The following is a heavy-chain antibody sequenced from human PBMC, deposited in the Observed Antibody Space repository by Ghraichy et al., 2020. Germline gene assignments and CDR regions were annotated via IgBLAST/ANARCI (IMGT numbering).Heavy chain of an antibody. D-gene: IGHD2-15*01. J-gene: IGHJ1*01. CDR2: ISRSSSYI. CDR1: GFTFSSYS. V-gene: IGHV3-21*01. CDR3: ANVCCSGGSCYVQH. Sequence: GGSLRLSCAASGFTFSSYSMNWVRQAPGKGLEWVSSISRSSSYIYYADSVKGRFTISRDNAKNSLYLQMNSLRAEDTAVYYWANVCCSGGSCYVQHWGQGTLVTVSS.